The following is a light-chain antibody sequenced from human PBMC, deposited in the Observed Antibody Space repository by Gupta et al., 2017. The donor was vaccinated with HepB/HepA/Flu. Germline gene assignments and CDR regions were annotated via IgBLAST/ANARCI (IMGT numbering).Light chain of an antibody. V-gene: IGKV1-39*01. J-gene: IGKJ4*01. CDR2: TAS. CDR3: QQRDNTPIT. Sequence: DTQMTQSPSSLSASVGDRVTITCRASQSISRYLNWYQQKPGKAPKLLIYTASSLQSGVPSRFSGSGSGTDFTLTISRLQPEDFATYYCQQRDNTPITFGGGTKVEIK. CDR1: QSISRY.